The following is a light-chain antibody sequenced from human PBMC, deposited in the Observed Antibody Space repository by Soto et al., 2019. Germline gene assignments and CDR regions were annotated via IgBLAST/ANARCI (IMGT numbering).Light chain of an antibody. CDR2: DAS. Sequence: EIVLTPSPATLSLSPVERATLSCRASQSVSSYLAWYQQKPGQAPRLLIYDASNRATGIPARFSGSGSGTDCTLTISSLEPEDLAVYYCQKRSNWPRTCGGGTKGDI. CDR1: QSVSSY. V-gene: IGKV3-11*01. CDR3: QKRSNWPRT. J-gene: IGKJ4*01.